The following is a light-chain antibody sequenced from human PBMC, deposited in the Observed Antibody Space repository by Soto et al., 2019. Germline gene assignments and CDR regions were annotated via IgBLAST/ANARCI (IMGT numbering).Light chain of an antibody. CDR3: QQRISWPPT. CDR1: QSVNTL. Sequence: EIVLTQSPATLSLSAGERATVSCRASQSVNTLVAWYQQKPGQAPRLLIYDASNRATDIPARFSGSGSGADFTLTISSLEPEDFAVYYCQQRISWPPTFGQGTRLETK. J-gene: IGKJ5*01. CDR2: DAS. V-gene: IGKV3-11*01.